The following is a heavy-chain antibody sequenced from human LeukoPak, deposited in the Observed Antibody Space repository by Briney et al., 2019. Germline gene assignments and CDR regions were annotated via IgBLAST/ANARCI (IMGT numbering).Heavy chain of an antibody. J-gene: IGHJ4*02. CDR3: ASDGDSSSFDY. CDR2: INQDGSEK. Sequence: PGGSLRLSCATSGFTFSSYWMSWVRQAPGKGLEWVAYINQDGSEKNYADSVKGRFTVSRDNAKNSLFLEMNSLRAEDTAVYYCASDGDSSSFDYWGQGTLVTVSS. CDR1: GFTFSSYW. D-gene: IGHD4-17*01. V-gene: IGHV3-7*01.